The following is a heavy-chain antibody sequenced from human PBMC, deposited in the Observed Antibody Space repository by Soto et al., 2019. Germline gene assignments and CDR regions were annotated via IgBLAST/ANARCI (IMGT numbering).Heavy chain of an antibody. CDR2: INHSGST. Sequence: SETLSLTCAVYGGSFSGYYWSWIRQPPGKGLEWIGEINHSGSTNYNPSLKSRVTISVDTSKNQFSLKLSSVTAADTAVYYCARRRAGYCSSTSCPHTWRYNWFDPWGQGTLVTVSS. D-gene: IGHD2-2*01. CDR1: GGSFSGYY. J-gene: IGHJ5*02. CDR3: ARRRAGYCSSTSCPHTWRYNWFDP. V-gene: IGHV4-34*01.